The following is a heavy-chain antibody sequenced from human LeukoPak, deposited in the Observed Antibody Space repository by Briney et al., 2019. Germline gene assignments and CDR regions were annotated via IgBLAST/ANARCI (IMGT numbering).Heavy chain of an antibody. D-gene: IGHD1-26*01. CDR1: GYTFTRYG. J-gene: IGHJ5*02. Sequence: GASVKVSCKASGYTFTRYGINWVRQAPGQGLEWMGWISGYNGKTNYAQKLQGRVTMTTDTSTSTAYMELRSLRSDDTAVYYCARGEGGFQRNNWFDPWGQGTLVTVSS. CDR2: ISGYNGKT. CDR3: ARGEGGFQRNNWFDP. V-gene: IGHV1-18*01.